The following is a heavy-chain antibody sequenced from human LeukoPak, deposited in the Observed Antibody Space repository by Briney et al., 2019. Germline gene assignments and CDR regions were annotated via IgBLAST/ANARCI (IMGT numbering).Heavy chain of an antibody. V-gene: IGHV4-34*01. D-gene: IGHD1-1*01. CDR2: INHSGST. Sequence: SETLSLTCAVYGGSFSGYYWSWIRQPPGKGLEWIGEINHSGSTNYNPSLKSRVTISVDTSKNQFSLKLSSVTAADTAVYFCARGRVSSSTWYSTYYYYFYTDVWGKGTTVTVSS. CDR1: GGSFSGYY. J-gene: IGHJ6*03. CDR3: ARGRVSSSTWYSTYYYYFYTDV.